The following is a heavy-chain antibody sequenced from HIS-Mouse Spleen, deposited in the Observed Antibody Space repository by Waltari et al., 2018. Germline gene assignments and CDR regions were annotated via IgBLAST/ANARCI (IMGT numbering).Heavy chain of an antibody. CDR3: GVTTGERAFDI. J-gene: IGHJ3*02. CDR1: GFTFSSYG. CDR2: ISYDGSNK. D-gene: IGHD1-1*01. Sequence: QVQLVESGGGVVQPGRSLRLPCAASGFTFSSYGMLWVRQAPGKGLEWLAVISYDGSNKYYADSVKGRFTISRDNSKNTLYLQMNSLRAEDTAVYYCGVTTGERAFDIWGQGTMVTVSS. V-gene: IGHV3-30*03.